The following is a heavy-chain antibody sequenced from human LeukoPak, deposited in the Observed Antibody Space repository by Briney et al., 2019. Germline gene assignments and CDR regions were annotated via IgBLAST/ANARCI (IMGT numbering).Heavy chain of an antibody. CDR1: GYTFINYY. CDR3: ARENVTMIVVVISYYYYYGMDV. D-gene: IGHD3-22*01. J-gene: IGHJ6*02. CDR2: INPNTGAT. V-gene: IGHV1-2*02. Sequence: AASVKVSCKASGYTFINYYIHWVRQAPGQGLEWMGCINPNTGATHYAQRFQGRVTMTRDTSISTAYMELSRLRSDDTAVYYCARENVTMIVVVISYYYYYGMDVWGQGTTVTVSS.